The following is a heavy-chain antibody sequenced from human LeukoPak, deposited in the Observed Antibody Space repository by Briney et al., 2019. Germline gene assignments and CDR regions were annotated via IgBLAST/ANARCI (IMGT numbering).Heavy chain of an antibody. J-gene: IGHJ4*02. V-gene: IGHV1-46*01. CDR3: AREQQLIRGDY. Sequence: GASVKVSCKASGYTFTSYYMHWVRQAPGQGLEWMGIINPSGGSTSYAQKFQGRVTMTRDTSISTAYMELSRLRSDDTAVYYCAREQQLIRGDYWGQGTLVTVSS. CDR1: GYTFTSYY. D-gene: IGHD6-13*01. CDR2: INPSGGST.